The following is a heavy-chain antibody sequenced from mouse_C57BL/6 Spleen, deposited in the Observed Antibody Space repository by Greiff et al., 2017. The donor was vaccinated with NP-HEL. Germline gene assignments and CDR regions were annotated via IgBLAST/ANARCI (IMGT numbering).Heavy chain of an antibody. V-gene: IGHV5-9-1*02. J-gene: IGHJ2*01. CDR3: TRSVYDGYFDY. Sequence: VQLKESGEGLVKPGGSLKLSCAASGFTFSSYAMSWVRQTPEKRLEWVAYISSGGDYIYYADTVKGQFTISRDNARNTLYLQMSSLKSEDTAMYYCTRSVYDGYFDYWGQGTTLTVSS. CDR1: GFTFSSYA. D-gene: IGHD2-3*01. CDR2: ISSGGDYI.